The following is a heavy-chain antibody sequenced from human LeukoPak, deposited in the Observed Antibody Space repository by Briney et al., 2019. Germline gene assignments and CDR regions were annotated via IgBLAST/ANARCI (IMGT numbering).Heavy chain of an antibody. Sequence: ASVKVSCKASGYTFTSYAMHWVRQAPGQRLEWMGWINIGKGSTKSSQKFQDRVTITRDTSASTAYMELSSLRSEDTAVYYCARHFWGSYYYGMDVWGQGTTVTVSS. J-gene: IGHJ6*02. V-gene: IGHV1-3*04. D-gene: IGHD3-16*01. CDR2: INIGKGST. CDR1: GYTFTSYA. CDR3: ARHFWGSYYYGMDV.